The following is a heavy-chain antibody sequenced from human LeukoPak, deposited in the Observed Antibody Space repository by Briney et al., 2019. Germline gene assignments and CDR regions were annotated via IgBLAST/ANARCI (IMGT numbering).Heavy chain of an antibody. CDR2: INHSGST. CDR1: GGSFSGYY. D-gene: IGHD3-3*01. J-gene: IGHJ5*02. Sequence: PSETLSLTCAAYGGSFSGYYWSWIRQPPGKGLEWIGEINHSGSTNYNPSLKSRVTISVDTSKNQFSLKLSSVTAADTAVYYCARGPKYYDFWSGYYTNWFDPWGQGTLVTVSS. CDR3: ARGPKYYDFWSGYYTNWFDP. V-gene: IGHV4-34*01.